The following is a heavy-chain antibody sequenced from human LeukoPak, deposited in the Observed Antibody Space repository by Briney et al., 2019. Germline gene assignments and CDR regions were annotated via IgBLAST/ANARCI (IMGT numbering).Heavy chain of an antibody. Sequence: SVTVSCKASGGTFSSYAISWVRQAPGQGLEWMGRIIPIFGIANYAQKFQGRVTITADKSTSTAYMELSSLRSEGTAVYYCATHGGDGYNYSDYWGQGTLVTVSS. CDR3: ATHGGDGYNYSDY. J-gene: IGHJ4*02. CDR2: IIPIFGIA. CDR1: GGTFSSYA. D-gene: IGHD5-24*01. V-gene: IGHV1-69*04.